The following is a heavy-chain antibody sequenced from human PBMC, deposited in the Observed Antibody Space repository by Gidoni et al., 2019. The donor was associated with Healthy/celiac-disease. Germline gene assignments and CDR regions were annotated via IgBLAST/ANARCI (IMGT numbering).Heavy chain of an antibody. J-gene: IGHJ6*02. CDR3: AKDGAARQLGYYYYGMDV. CDR2: IRGSGGST. Sequence: EVQLLESGGGLVQPGGSLRLSCAASGFTFSSSALSWVRQAPGKGLEWVSAIRGSGGSTYYSDSVKGRVTISRVNSKNTLYLQMNSLRAEDTAVYYCAKDGAARQLGYYYYGMDVWGQGTTVTVSS. CDR1: GFTFSSSA. D-gene: IGHD6-6*01. V-gene: IGHV3-23*01.